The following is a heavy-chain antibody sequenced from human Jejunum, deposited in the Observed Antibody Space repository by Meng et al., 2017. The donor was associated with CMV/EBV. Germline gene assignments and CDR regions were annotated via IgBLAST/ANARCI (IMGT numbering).Heavy chain of an antibody. V-gene: IGHV3-13*03. J-gene: IGHJ4*02. CDR1: TYD. CDR2: IGTPGDT. D-gene: IGHD2-15*01. Sequence: TYDIHWVRQGTGKGLDWVSHIGTPGDTYSPGSVKGQFTISREDAKNSLYAQMNSLRAGDTAVYYCARTISVSVAGAVVPGESDSWGQGTQVTVSS. CDR3: ARTISVSVAGAVVPGESDS.